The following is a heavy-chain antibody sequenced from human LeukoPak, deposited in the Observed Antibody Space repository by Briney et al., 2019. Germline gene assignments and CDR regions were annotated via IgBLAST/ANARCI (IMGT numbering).Heavy chain of an antibody. CDR3: ASVVAAAGTGGWFDP. D-gene: IGHD6-13*01. V-gene: IGHV4-59*01. J-gene: IGHJ5*02. CDR2: IYYSGST. CDR1: GGSIRGYY. Sequence: KPSETLSLTCTVSGGSIRGYYWIWIRQPPGKGLEWIGYIYYSGSTNYNPSLKSRVTISVDTSKNQFSLKLSSVTAADTAVYYCASVVAAAGTGGWFDPWGQGTLVTVSS.